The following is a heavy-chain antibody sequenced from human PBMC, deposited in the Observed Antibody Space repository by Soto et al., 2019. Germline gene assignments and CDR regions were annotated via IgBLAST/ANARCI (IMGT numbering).Heavy chain of an antibody. J-gene: IGHJ6*03. CDR1: GGTFSNYT. CDR3: ARVSEMGTVTEGFYYYMDV. CDR2: IIPILNIA. D-gene: IGHD4-17*01. Sequence: QVQLVQSGAEVKKPGSSVKVSCKASGGTFSNYTISWVRQAPGQGLEWMGRIIPILNIANYAQKFQDRVTSTADKSTTTAYMELSSLRSEDTAVYYCARVSEMGTVTEGFYYYMDVWGKGTTVTVSS. V-gene: IGHV1-69*02.